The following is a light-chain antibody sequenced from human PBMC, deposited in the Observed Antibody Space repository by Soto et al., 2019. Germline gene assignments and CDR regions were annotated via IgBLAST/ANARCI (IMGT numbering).Light chain of an antibody. V-gene: IGLV2-11*01. CDR2: VVT. Sequence: QSALTQPRSVSGSPGQSVTISCTGTSIDVGDSDFVSWYQQHPGKAPKLMIYVVTKRPSGVPDRFSGSKSGNTASLTISGLQDEDEADYYCSPFAATHTYIFGTGTKLTVL. CDR1: SIDVGDSDF. CDR3: SPFAATHTYI. J-gene: IGLJ1*01.